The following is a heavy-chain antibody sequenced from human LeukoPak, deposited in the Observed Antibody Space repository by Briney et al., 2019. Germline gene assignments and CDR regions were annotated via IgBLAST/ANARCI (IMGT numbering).Heavy chain of an antibody. V-gene: IGHV4-59*01. CDR2: IYYSGST. CDR3: ARYYYDSSGCPKALWYFDL. J-gene: IGHJ2*01. D-gene: IGHD3-22*01. CDR1: GGSLSSYY. Sequence: SEALSLTCTVSGGSLSSYYWSWIRQPPGKGLEWIGYIYYSGSTNYNPSLKSRVTISVDTSKNQFSLKLSSVTAADTAVYYCARYYYDSSGCPKALWYFDLWGRGTLVTVSS.